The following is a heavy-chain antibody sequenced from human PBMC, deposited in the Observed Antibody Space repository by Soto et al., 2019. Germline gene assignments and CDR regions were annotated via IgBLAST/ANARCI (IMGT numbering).Heavy chain of an antibody. CDR3: ARDLDRQPSYYYDSSGYYPGGKPGY. Sequence: GASVKVSCKASGYTFTGYYMHWVRQAPGQGLEWMGWINPNSGGTNYAQKFQGRVTMTRDTSISTAYMELSRLRSDDTAVYYCARDLDRQPSYYYDSSGYYPGGKPGYWGRGTLVTVSS. CDR2: INPNSGGT. CDR1: GYTFTGYY. V-gene: IGHV1-2*02. J-gene: IGHJ4*02. D-gene: IGHD3-22*01.